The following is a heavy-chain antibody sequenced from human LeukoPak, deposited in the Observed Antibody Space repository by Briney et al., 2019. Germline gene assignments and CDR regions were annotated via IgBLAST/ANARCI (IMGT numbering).Heavy chain of an antibody. V-gene: IGHV3-9*01. J-gene: IGHJ2*01. D-gene: IGHD3-3*01. CDR3: AKGGDDFWSGFSYWYFDL. CDR1: GFTLDDYA. CDR2: VSWKNNYI. Sequence: PGGSLRLSCAASGFTLDDYAMHWVRQAPGKGLEWVSGVSWKNNYIGYADSVKGRFTISRDNARNSLFLQMNGLRPEDTALYYCAKGGDDFWSGFSYWYFDLWGRGTLVTVPS.